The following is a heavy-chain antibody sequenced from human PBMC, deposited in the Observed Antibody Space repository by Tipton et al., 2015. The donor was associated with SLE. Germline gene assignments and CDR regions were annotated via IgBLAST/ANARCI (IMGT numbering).Heavy chain of an antibody. D-gene: IGHD1-26*01. V-gene: IGHV4-61*08. CDR1: GGSISSGGYY. Sequence: TLSLTCTVSGGSISSGGYYWSWIRQPPGKGLEWIGYIYYSGSTNYNPSLKSRATISVDTSKNQFSLKLSSVTAADTAVYYCVKWDYYGMDVWGQGTTVTVSS. CDR2: IYYSGST. J-gene: IGHJ6*02. CDR3: VKWDYYGMDV.